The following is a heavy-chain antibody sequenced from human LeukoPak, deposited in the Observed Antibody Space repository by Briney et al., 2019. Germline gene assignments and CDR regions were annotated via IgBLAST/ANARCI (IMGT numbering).Heavy chain of an antibody. CDR1: GFTFSSYE. V-gene: IGHV3-48*03. J-gene: IGHJ4*02. CDR2: ISSSGSTI. Sequence: GGSPRLSCAASGFTFSSYEMNWVRQAPGKGLEWVSYISSSGSTIYYADSVKGRFTISRDDAKNSLYLQMNSLRAEDTTVYYCARDDVVGATKADYWGQGTLVTVSS. CDR3: ARDDVVGATKADY. D-gene: IGHD1-26*01.